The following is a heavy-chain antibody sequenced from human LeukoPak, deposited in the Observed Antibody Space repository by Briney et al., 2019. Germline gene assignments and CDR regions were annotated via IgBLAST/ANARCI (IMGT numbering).Heavy chain of an antibody. J-gene: IGHJ6*03. CDR2: INPNSGGT. Sequence: ASVKVSCKASGHTFTGYYMHWVRRAPGQGLEWMGWINPNSGGTNYAQKFQGRVTMTRDTSISTAYMELSRLRSDDTAVYYCAREGPGEGFVAMIFYYYYYTDVWSKGSTVTVSS. V-gene: IGHV1-2*02. CDR1: GHTFTGYY. CDR3: AREGPGEGFVAMIFYYYYYTDV. D-gene: IGHD5-12*01.